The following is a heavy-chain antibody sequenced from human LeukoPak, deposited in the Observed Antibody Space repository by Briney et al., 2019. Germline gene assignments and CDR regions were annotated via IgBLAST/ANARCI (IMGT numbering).Heavy chain of an antibody. J-gene: IGHJ4*02. CDR2: ISAYNGNT. Sequence: GASVKVSCKASGGTFSSYAISWVRQAPGQGLEWMGWISAYNGNTNYAQKLQGRVTMTTDTSTSTAYMELRSLRSDDTAVYYCARDRGDIVAEDYWGQGTLVTVSS. CDR3: ARDRGDIVAEDY. V-gene: IGHV1-18*01. CDR1: GGTFSSYA. D-gene: IGHD5-12*01.